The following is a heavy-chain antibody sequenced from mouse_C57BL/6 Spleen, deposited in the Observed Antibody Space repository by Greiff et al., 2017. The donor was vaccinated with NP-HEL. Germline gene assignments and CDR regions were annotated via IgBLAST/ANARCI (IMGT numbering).Heavy chain of an antibody. CDR1: GFTFSSYA. CDR3: ARRADYDGDWYLDV. Sequence: DVKLVESGGGLVKPGGSLKLSCAASGFTFSSYAMSWVRQTPEKRLEWVATISDGGSYTYYPDNVKGRFTISRDNAKNNLYLQMSHLKSEDTAMYYCARRADYDGDWYLDVWGTGTTVTVSS. V-gene: IGHV5-4*03. D-gene: IGHD2-4*01. CDR2: ISDGGSYT. J-gene: IGHJ1*03.